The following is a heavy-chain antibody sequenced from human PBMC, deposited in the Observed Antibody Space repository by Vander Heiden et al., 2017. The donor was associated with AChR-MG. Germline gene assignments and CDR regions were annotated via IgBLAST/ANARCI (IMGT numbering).Heavy chain of an antibody. CDR1: GFTFSRYG. CDR3: AKDLTNPWFDY. D-gene: IGHD2-8*01. J-gene: IGHJ4*02. V-gene: IGHV3-30*18. CDR2: ISYDGSNK. Sequence: QVQLVESGGGVVQPGRSLRLSCAASGFTFSRYGMHWVRQAPGKGLEWVAVISYDGSNKYYADSVKGRFTISRDNSKNTLYLQMDSLRAEDTAVYYCAKDLTNPWFDYWGQGTLVTVSS.